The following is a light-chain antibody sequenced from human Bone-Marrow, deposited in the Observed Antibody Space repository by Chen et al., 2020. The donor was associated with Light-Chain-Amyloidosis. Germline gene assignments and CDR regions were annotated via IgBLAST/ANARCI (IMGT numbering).Light chain of an antibody. CDR2: GVS. J-gene: IGKJ4*01. CDR1: QSISSTY. Sequence: ELVLTQSPGTLSLSPGDRATLSCRTSQSISSTYLAWYQQKPGQAPRLLIYGVSSRATGIADRFSGSGSGTDFTLTIGRLEPEDFAVYYCQQYSTSPLTFGGGTKVEIK. V-gene: IGKV3-20*01. CDR3: QQYSTSPLT.